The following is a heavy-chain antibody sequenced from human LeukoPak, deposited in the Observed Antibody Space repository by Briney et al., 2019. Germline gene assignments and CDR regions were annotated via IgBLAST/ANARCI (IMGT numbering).Heavy chain of an antibody. J-gene: IGHJ6*02. CDR2: IRSKDYGGKT. CDR3: TRDPPPYYYDMDV. Sequence: TGGSLRLSCTASGFTFDDYAMSWVRQAPGKGLEWVGFIRSKDYGGKTEYAASVKGRFTISRDDSKSIAYLQMNSLKTEDTAVYYCTRDPPPYYYDMDVWGQGTTVTVSS. V-gene: IGHV3-49*04. CDR1: GFTFDDYA.